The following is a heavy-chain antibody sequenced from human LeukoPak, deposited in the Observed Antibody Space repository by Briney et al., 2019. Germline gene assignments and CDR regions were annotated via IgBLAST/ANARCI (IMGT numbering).Heavy chain of an antibody. CDR2: IHYSGFT. Sequence: SETLSLTCTVSGASLTNYYWSWIRQPPGKGLEWIGNIHYSGFTNYNPSLKSRVTSLVDMSTKSFSLELTSVTAAHTAVYFCARRHQITSYSPYAFDVWGPGRLVTVSS. CDR1: GASLTNYY. J-gene: IGHJ3*01. CDR3: ARRHQITSYSPYAFDV. V-gene: IGHV4-59*08. D-gene: IGHD2-15*01.